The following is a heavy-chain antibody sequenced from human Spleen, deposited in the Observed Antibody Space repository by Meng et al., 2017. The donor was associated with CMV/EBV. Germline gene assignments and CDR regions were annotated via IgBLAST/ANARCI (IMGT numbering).Heavy chain of an antibody. CDR1: GFTFSSYE. CDR3: ARDPVGASIP. Sequence: GESLKISCAVSGFTFSSYEMNWVRQAPGKGLEWVSYISSGDTIYYTDSVQGRFTVSRDNARDSLYLQMNSLRAEDTAVYYCARDPVGASIPWGQGTLVTVSS. V-gene: IGHV3-48*03. J-gene: IGHJ5*02. D-gene: IGHD1-26*01. CDR2: ISSGDTI.